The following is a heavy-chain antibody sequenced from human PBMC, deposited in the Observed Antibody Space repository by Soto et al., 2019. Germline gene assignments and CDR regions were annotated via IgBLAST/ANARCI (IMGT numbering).Heavy chain of an antibody. V-gene: IGHV3-30-3*01. CDR3: ARAPHGMDV. Sequence: QVQLVESGGGVVKPGRSLRLSCAASGFIFSSYAMHWVRQAPGKGLEGVAVISYDGSKKYYADSVKGRYTLSRDDSKNTLYLQMNSLRAEDTAVYYCARAPHGMDVWSQGTTVTVAS. J-gene: IGHJ6*02. CDR2: ISYDGSKK. CDR1: GFIFSSYA.